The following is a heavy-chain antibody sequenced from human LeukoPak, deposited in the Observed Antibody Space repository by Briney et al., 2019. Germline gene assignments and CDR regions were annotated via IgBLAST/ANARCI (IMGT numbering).Heavy chain of an antibody. CDR3: ASTIAARPSWFDP. CDR1: GFTFSSYS. V-gene: IGHV3-21*01. D-gene: IGHD6-6*01. Sequence: GGSLRLSCAASGFTFSSYSMNWVRQAPGKGLEWVSSISSSSSYIYYADSVKGRFTISRDNAKNSPYLQMNSLRAEDTAVYYCASTIAARPSWFDPWGQGTLVTVSS. CDR2: ISSSSSYI. J-gene: IGHJ5*02.